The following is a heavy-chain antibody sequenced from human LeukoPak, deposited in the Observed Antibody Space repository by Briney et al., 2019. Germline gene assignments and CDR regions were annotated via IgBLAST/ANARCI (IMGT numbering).Heavy chain of an antibody. CDR1: GGTNYA. V-gene: IGHV1-69*10. D-gene: IGHD6-19*01. Sequence: ASVKVSCKVSGGTNYALSWVRQAPGQGLEWMGGIIPVLDVANSAQKFQGRVTMTRDTSTSTVYMELSSLRSEDTAVYYCARAPNRVLQGWYWAVDDAFDIWGQGTMVTVSS. CDR2: IIPVLDVA. J-gene: IGHJ3*02. CDR3: ARAPNRVLQGWYWAVDDAFDI.